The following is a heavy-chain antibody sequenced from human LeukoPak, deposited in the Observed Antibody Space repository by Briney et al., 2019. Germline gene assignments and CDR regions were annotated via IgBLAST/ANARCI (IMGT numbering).Heavy chain of an antibody. CDR2: LNSDGSTT. J-gene: IGHJ4*02. V-gene: IGHV3-74*01. D-gene: IGHD1-26*01. CDR1: GFTFSNYW. Sequence: PGGSLRLSCAASGFTFSNYWMHWVGQAPGKGLVWISRLNSDGSTTSYADSVKGRFTISRDNAKNTLYLQMNGLRAEDTAVYYCTRYSGSYYGFDYWGQGTLVTVSS. CDR3: TRYSGSYYGFDY.